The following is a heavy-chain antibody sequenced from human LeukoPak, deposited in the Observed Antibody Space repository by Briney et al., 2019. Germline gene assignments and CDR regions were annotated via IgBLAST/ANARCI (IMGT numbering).Heavy chain of an antibody. Sequence: GESLKISCKGSGYSFTSYWIGWVRQMPGKGLEWMGIIYPGDSDTRYSSSFQGQVTISADKSISTAYLQWSSLKASDTAMYYCARRAYSSSWYPASHFDYWGQGTLVTVSS. D-gene: IGHD6-13*01. J-gene: IGHJ4*02. V-gene: IGHV5-51*01. CDR1: GYSFTSYW. CDR2: IYPGDSDT. CDR3: ARRAYSSSWYPASHFDY.